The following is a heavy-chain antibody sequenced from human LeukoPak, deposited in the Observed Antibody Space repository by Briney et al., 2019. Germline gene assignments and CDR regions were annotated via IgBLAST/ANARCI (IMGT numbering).Heavy chain of an antibody. V-gene: IGHV4-30-2*01. J-gene: IGHJ3*02. D-gene: IGHD3-10*01. Sequence: PSQTLSLTCAVSGGSISSGGYSWSWIRQPPGKGLEWLGYIYHSGSTYYNPSLKSRVTISVDRSKNQFSLKLSSVTAADTAVYYCARAYGSGSTIDASDIWGQGTMVTVSS. CDR2: IYHSGST. CDR3: ARAYGSGSTIDASDI. CDR1: GGSISSGGYS.